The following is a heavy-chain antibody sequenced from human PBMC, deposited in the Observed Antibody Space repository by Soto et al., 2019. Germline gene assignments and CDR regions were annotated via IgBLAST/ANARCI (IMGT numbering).Heavy chain of an antibody. CDR2: VFRSGTT. CDR3: ARFRLRLPFDY. J-gene: IGHJ4*02. V-gene: IGHV4-59*12. CDR1: GGSSSEYY. Sequence: SETLSLTCTVSGGSSSEYYWSWIRQPPGKGPEWIGYVFRSGTTNYNPSLESRVTISLDTSKNQFSLKLNSVTAADTAVYYCARFRLRLPFDYWGQGTLVTVSS. D-gene: IGHD6-25*01.